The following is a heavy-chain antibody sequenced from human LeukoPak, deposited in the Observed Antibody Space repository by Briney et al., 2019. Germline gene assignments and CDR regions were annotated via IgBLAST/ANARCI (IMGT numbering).Heavy chain of an antibody. CDR1: GGTFSSYA. CDR3: AKDQLLYSSSTNWFDP. V-gene: IGHV1-69*13. D-gene: IGHD6-13*01. J-gene: IGHJ5*02. Sequence: SVKVSCKASGGTFSSYAISWVRQAPGQGLEWMGGIIPIFGTANYAQKFQGRVTITADESTSTAYMELSSLRAEDTAVYYCAKDQLLYSSSTNWFDPWGQGTLVTVSS. CDR2: IIPIFGTA.